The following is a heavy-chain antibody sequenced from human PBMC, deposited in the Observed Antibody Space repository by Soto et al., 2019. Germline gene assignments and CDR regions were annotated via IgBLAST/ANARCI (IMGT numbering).Heavy chain of an antibody. CDR1: GGTFSTFG. CDR2: IIPFFGTA. CDR3: AKSAPMDAGDKYYYDF. Sequence: SVKVSCKASGGTFSTFGISWVRQAPGQGLEWMGGIIPFFGTARYSQKFEDRITITADESTNTVYMDLRSLTSEDTAIYYCAKSAPMDAGDKYYYDFWGQRALVTV. V-gene: IGHV1-69*13. J-gene: IGHJ4*02. D-gene: IGHD4-17*01.